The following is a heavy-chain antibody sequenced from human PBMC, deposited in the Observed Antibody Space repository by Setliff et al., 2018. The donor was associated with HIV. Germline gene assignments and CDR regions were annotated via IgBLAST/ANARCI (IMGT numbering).Heavy chain of an antibody. CDR1: GGTFSSYA. D-gene: IGHD2-15*01. CDR3: ARVISYCSGGSCPNYYFDY. J-gene: IGHJ4*02. Sequence: SVKVSCKASGGTFSSYAISWVRQAPGQGLEWMGGIIPIFGTANYAQKFQGRVTITTDESTSTAYMALSSLRSEDTAVYYCARVISYCSGGSCPNYYFDYWGQGTLVTVSS. V-gene: IGHV1-69*05. CDR2: IIPIFGTA.